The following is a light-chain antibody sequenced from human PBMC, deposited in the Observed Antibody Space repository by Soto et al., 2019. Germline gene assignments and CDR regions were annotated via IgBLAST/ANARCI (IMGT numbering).Light chain of an antibody. CDR1: SSNIGRNY. V-gene: IGLV1-51*01. CDR3: AAWDSSLSIVI. Sequence: QSVLTQPPSVSAAPGQRVTISCSGGSSNIGRNYESWYQQFPGTAPRLLIFDTSKRPSGVPDRFSGSKSGTSSTLAITGLQSGDEADYYCAAWDSSLSIVIFGGGTQLTVL. J-gene: IGLJ2*01. CDR2: DTS.